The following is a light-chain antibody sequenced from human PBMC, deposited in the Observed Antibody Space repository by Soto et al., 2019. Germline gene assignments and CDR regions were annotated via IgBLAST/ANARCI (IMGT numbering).Light chain of an antibody. CDR2: GTS. Sequence: DTVLTQSPGTLSVSPGERATLSCRASQSFSSNSLAWYQQKPGQAPRLLIYGTSNRATGVPDRFSGSGSGTDFTLTIRRLEPEDFAMYYCQQFGTTTCTFGQGTQVAIK. CDR1: QSFSSNS. V-gene: IGKV3-20*01. CDR3: QQFGTTTCT. J-gene: IGKJ1*01.